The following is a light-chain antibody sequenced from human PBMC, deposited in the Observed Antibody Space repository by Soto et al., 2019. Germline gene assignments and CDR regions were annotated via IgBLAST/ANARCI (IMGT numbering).Light chain of an antibody. CDR2: EAS. Sequence: DIPLSQSPSLLSATVGDRVTITCRASHDISTYLAWYQQKPGKAPKLMIYEASTLQSGVPSRFSGSGSGTEYTLTISSLQHEDFATYYCQQYNSYPWTFGQGTKVDIK. CDR3: QQYNSYPWT. J-gene: IGKJ1*01. V-gene: IGKV1-9*01. CDR1: HDISTY.